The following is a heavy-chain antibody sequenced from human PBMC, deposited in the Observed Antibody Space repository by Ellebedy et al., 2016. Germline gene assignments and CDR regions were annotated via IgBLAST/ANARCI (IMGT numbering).Heavy chain of an antibody. D-gene: IGHD1-26*01. J-gene: IGHJ5*02. Sequence: SETLSLTXTVSGGSISSSSYYWGWIRQPPGKGLEWIGSIYYSGSTYYNPSLKSRVTISVDTSKNQFSLKLSSVTAADTAVYYCARVSGGRRGGWFDPWGQGTLVTVSS. CDR1: GGSISSSSYY. CDR2: IYYSGST. CDR3: ARVSGGRRGGWFDP. V-gene: IGHV4-39*07.